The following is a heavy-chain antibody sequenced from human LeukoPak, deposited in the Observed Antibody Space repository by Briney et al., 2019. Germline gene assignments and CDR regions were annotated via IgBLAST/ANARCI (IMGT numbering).Heavy chain of an antibody. D-gene: IGHD2-2*01. V-gene: IGHV5-51*01. J-gene: IGHJ4*02. Sequence: GESLKISCKGSGYSFTSYWIGWVRQMPGKALEWLGIIYPGDSDTRYSPSFQGQVTISADKSISTAYLQWSSLKASDTAMYYCARGYCSSTSCYKIDYWGQGTLVTVSS. CDR3: ARGYCSSTSCYKIDY. CDR2: IYPGDSDT. CDR1: GYSFTSYW.